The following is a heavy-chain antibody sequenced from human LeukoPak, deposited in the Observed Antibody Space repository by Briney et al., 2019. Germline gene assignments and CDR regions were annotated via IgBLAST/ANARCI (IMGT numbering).Heavy chain of an antibody. CDR1: GFTFSSYG. V-gene: IGHV3-30*02. D-gene: IGHD3-22*01. J-gene: IGHJ4*02. CDR3: ARRDYYDSSGYYHGFDY. CDR2: IRYDGSNK. Sequence: PGGSLRLSCAASGFTFSSYGMHWVRQAPGKGLEWASFIRYDGSNKYYADSVKGRFTISRDNSKNTLYLQMNSLRAEDTAVYYCARRDYYDSSGYYHGFDYWGQGTLVTVSS.